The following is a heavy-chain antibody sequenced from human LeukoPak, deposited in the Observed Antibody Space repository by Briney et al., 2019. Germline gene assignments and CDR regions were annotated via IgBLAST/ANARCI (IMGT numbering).Heavy chain of an antibody. D-gene: IGHD1-1*01. J-gene: IGHJ4*02. Sequence: GAQVEVCGKAARYTLTSYGIRWVREAPGQGLEWMGWISTYKGDTNYAQKLQGRVTMTTDTSTSTAYMALRSLRSDDTAVYYCARDHNWVVDYWGQGTLVTVSS. V-gene: IGHV1-18*01. CDR3: ARDHNWVVDY. CDR2: ISTYKGDT. CDR1: RYTLTSYG.